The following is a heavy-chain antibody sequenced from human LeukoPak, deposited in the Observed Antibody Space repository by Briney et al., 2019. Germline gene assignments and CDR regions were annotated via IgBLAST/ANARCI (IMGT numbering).Heavy chain of an antibody. V-gene: IGHV4-59*08. Sequence: SETLSLTCTVSGGSISSYYWSWIRQPPGKGLEWIGYIYSSGSTNYNPSLKSRVTISVDTSKNQFSLKLSSVTATDTAVYYCARQSGTRGNGDWFDPWGQGTLVTVSS. J-gene: IGHJ5*02. CDR3: ARQSGTRGNGDWFDP. D-gene: IGHD1-7*01. CDR2: IYSSGST. CDR1: GGSISSYY.